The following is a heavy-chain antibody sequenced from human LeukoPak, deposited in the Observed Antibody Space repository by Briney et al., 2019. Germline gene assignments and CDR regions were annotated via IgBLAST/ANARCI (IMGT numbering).Heavy chain of an antibody. D-gene: IGHD3-22*01. Sequence: GGSLRLSRAASGFTFDDYAMYWVRQAPGKGLEWVSGISWNSGSIGYADSVKGRFTISRDNAKNSLYLQMNSLRAEDTALYYCANAAGYYDSSMDVWGKGTTVTVSS. CDR1: GFTFDDYA. J-gene: IGHJ6*03. V-gene: IGHV3-9*01. CDR2: ISWNSGSI. CDR3: ANAAGYYDSSMDV.